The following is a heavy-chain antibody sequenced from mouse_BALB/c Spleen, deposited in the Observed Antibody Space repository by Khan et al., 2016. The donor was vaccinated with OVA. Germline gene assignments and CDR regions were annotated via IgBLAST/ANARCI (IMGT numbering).Heavy chain of an antibody. CDR3: TRGGYGGFAY. Sequence: VQLQESGAELVKPGASVKLSCKASGYTFTSYYMYWVKQRPGQGLEWIGEINPSNGGTNFNETFKNKATLTVDKSSSTAYMQLSSLTSEDSAVYYCTRGGYGGFAYWGQGTLVTVSA. CDR2: INPSNGGT. J-gene: IGHJ3*01. V-gene: IGHV1S81*02. CDR1: GYTFTSYY. D-gene: IGHD1-2*01.